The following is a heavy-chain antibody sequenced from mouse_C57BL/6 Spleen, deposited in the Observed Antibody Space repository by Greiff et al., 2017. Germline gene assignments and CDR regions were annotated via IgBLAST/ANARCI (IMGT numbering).Heavy chain of an antibody. J-gene: IGHJ4*01. Sequence: QVQLQQPGTELVKPGASVKLSCKASGYTFTSYWMHWVKQRPGQGLEWIGNINPSNGGTNYNEKFKSKATLTVDKASSTAYMQLSSLTSEASAVYYCARSGYDYDVNAMDYWGQGTSVTVSS. D-gene: IGHD2-4*01. CDR1: GYTFTSYW. CDR2: INPSNGGT. V-gene: IGHV1-53*01. CDR3: ARSGYDYDVNAMDY.